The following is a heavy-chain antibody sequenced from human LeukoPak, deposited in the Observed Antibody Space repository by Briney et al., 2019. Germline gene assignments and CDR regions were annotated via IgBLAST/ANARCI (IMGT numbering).Heavy chain of an antibody. Sequence: PSQTLSLTCAISGDSVSSNSAAWDWIRQSPPRGLEWLGRTYYRSKWYNDFAVSVKSRMTINPDTSKNQFSLQLNSVTPEDTAMYYCAREIVYSSGWYSSYYYYGMDVWGQGTTVTVSS. J-gene: IGHJ6*02. CDR2: TYYRSKWYN. CDR3: AREIVYSSGWYSSYYYYGMDV. D-gene: IGHD6-19*01. V-gene: IGHV6-1*01. CDR1: GDSVSSNSAA.